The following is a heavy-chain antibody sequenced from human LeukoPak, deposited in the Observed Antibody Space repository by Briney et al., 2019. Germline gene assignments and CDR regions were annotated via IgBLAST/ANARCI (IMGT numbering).Heavy chain of an antibody. D-gene: IGHD4-17*01. CDR3: ARDYDGDGPFDY. CDR1: GGSISSKF. Sequence: PSETLSLTCTVSGGSISSKFWSWLRQPPGKGLEWIGYISYSGSTNYNPSLKSRVTISIDTSKKQFSLKLSSVTAADTAVYYCARDYDGDGPFDYWGQGNFVTVSS. V-gene: IGHV4-59*01. CDR2: ISYSGST. J-gene: IGHJ4*02.